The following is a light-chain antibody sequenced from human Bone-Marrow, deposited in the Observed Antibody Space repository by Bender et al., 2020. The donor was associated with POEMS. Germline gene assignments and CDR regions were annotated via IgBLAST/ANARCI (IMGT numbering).Light chain of an antibody. V-gene: IGLV1-44*01. CDR2: SNY. J-gene: IGLJ2*01. CDR1: DSNFGGNN. Sequence: QSVLTQPPSASGTPGQSVIISCSGTDSNFGGNNVNWYQHLPGTAPRLVVYSNYQRPSGVSYRFSGSASGNTASLTISGLQAEDEADYYCCSFATTNTVDVVFGGGTKVTVL. CDR3: CSFATTNTVDVV.